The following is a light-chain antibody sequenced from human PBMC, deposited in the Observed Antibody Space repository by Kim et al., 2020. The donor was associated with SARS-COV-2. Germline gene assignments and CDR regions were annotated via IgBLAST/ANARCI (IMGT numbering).Light chain of an antibody. CDR2: GKN. CDR3: NSRDTNDIVL. Sequence: VALGQTVRITCQGDSLRRYYATWYQQKPGQAPILLIYGKNNRPSGIPDRFSGSSSGNTASLTITGTQAGDEADYYCNSRDTNDIVLFGGGTQLTVL. J-gene: IGLJ2*01. CDR1: SLRRYY. V-gene: IGLV3-19*01.